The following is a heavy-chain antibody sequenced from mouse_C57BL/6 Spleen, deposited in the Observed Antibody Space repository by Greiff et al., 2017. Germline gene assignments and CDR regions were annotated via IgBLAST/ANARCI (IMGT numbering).Heavy chain of an antibody. V-gene: IGHV1-59*01. CDR2: IDPSDSYT. CDR1: GYTFTSYW. D-gene: IGHD3-2*02. Sequence: QVQLQQPGAELVRPGTSVKLSCKASGYTFTSYWMHWVKQRPGQGLEWIGVIDPSDSYTNYNQKFKGKATLTVDTSSSTAYMQLSSLTSEDSAVYYGARRQADSSGYGFAYWGQGTLVTVSA. J-gene: IGHJ3*01. CDR3: ARRQADSSGYGFAY.